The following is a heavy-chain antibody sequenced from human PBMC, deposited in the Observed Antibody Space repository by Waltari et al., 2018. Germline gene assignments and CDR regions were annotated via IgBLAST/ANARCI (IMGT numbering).Heavy chain of an antibody. CDR3: AKGGYCGGDCYSVGPLTTEIC. J-gene: IGHJ4*02. Sequence: EVQLVESGGGLVQPGGSLRLSCAASGFTFSSYAMSWVRQAPGKGLEWVSAISGSGGSTYYADSVKGRFTISRDNSKNTLYLQMNSLRAEDTAVYYCAKGGYCGGDCYSVGPLTTEICWGQGTLVTVSS. CDR2: ISGSGGST. V-gene: IGHV3-23*04. CDR1: GFTFSSYA. D-gene: IGHD2-21*01.